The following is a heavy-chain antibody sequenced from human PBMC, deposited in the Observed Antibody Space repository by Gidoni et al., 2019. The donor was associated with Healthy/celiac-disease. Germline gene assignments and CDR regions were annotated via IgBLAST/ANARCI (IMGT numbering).Heavy chain of an antibody. CDR3: ARVLAAAGNLYYYYYMDV. CDR1: GFTFSSYG. D-gene: IGHD6-13*01. V-gene: IGHV3-33*01. Sequence: QVQLVESGGGVVQPGRSLRLSCAASGFTFSSYGMHWVRQAPGKGLEWVAVIWYDVSNKYYADAVKGRFTISRDNSKNTLYLQMNSLRAEDTAVYYCARVLAAAGNLYYYYYMDVWGKGTTVTVSS. CDR2: IWYDVSNK. J-gene: IGHJ6*03.